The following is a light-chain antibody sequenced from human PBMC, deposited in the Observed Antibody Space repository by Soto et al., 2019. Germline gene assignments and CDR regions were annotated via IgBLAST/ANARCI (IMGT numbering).Light chain of an antibody. V-gene: IGKV1-5*01. Sequence: DIHMTQSPSTLSASLGDGVTITSRASQSISNRLAWYQQRPGKAPKYLIYDASTLDSGAPSRFSGSGSGTEFTLSISSLQPDDFATYYCQQYNIYPWTFGQGTKVDIK. CDR3: QQYNIYPWT. CDR1: QSISNR. J-gene: IGKJ1*01. CDR2: DAS.